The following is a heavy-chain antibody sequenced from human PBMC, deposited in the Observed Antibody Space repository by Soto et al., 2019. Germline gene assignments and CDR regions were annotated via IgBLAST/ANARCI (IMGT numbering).Heavy chain of an antibody. D-gene: IGHD3-3*01. J-gene: IGHJ3*02. CDR3: ARGGGVGVAGSAAFDM. CDR2: INPATGAA. CDR1: GYPVTAYY. V-gene: IGHV1-2*02. Sequence: QLHLVQSGAVVKKPGASVTVSCSASGYPVTAYYMHWVRQAPGRGLEWMGGINPATGAAKYTQTFQGRVTMPRDTSTSTVFMELRGLTSGDTAVFYWARGGGVGVAGSAAFDMWGQGTLVTVSS.